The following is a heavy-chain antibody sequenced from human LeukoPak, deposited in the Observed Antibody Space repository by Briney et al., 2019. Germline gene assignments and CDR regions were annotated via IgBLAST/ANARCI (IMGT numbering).Heavy chain of an antibody. J-gene: IGHJ3*02. CDR1: GYTFTSYY. V-gene: IGHV1-46*01. CDR3: ATDPETYHTAMTRGAYAFDI. D-gene: IGHD5-18*01. CDR2: INPSGGST. Sequence: ASVKVSCKASGYTFTSYYMHWVRQAPGQGLEWMGIINPSGGSTSYAQKFQGRVTMTEDTSTDTAYMELSSLRSEDTAVYYCATDPETYHTAMTRGAYAFDIWGQGTMVTVSS.